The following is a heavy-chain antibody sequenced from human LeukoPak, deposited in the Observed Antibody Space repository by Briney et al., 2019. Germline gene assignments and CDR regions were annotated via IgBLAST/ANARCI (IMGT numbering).Heavy chain of an antibody. CDR1: GGSISSSSYY. CDR2: IYYSGST. Sequence: PSETLSLTCTVSGGSISSSSYYWGWIRQPPGKGLEWIGSIYYSGSTYYNPSLKSRVTISVDTSKNQFSLKLSSVTAADTAVYYCARNNTAGTKRRASWFDPWGQGTLVTVSS. D-gene: IGHD6-19*01. J-gene: IGHJ5*02. V-gene: IGHV4-39*01. CDR3: ARNNTAGTKRRASWFDP.